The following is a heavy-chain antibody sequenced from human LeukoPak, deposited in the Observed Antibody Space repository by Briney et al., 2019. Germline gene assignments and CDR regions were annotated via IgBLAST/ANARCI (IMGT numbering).Heavy chain of an antibody. CDR1: GGSINSGDYY. Sequence: SETLSLTCTVSGGSINSGDYYWSWIRQPPGKGLEWIGCIYNSGSTYYNPSLRSRVIVSLDTSKNQFSLKLSSVTAADTAVYYCARGQRWLLNFGYFDLWGRGTLVIVSS. CDR3: ARGQRWLLNFGYFDL. D-gene: IGHD5-24*01. V-gene: IGHV4-30-4*01. J-gene: IGHJ2*01. CDR2: IYNSGST.